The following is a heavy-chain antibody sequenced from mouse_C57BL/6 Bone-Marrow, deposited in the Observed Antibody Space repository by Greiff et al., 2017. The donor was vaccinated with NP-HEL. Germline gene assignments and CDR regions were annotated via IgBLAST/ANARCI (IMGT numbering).Heavy chain of an antibody. V-gene: IGHV1-69*01. D-gene: IGHD1-1*01. J-gene: IGHJ2*01. CDR2: IDPSDSYT. CDR1: GYTFTSYW. Sequence: VQLQQSGAELVMPGASVKLSCKASGYTFTSYWMHWVKQRPGQGLEWIGEIDPSDSYTNYNQKFKGKSTLTVDKSSSTAYMQLSSLTSEDSAVYYCARLVYYYCSFDYWGQGTTLTVAT. CDR3: ARLVYYYCSFDY.